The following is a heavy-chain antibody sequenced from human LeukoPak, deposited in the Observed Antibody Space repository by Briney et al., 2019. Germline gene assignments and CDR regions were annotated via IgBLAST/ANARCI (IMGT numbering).Heavy chain of an antibody. J-gene: IGHJ4*02. V-gene: IGHV5-51*01. Sequence: GESLKISCKGSGYRFTNYWIGWVRQMPGKGLEWMGMIFPGDSDTRYSPSFQGQVTISADKSISTAYLQWSSLRAPDTAMYYCAAGYSFGYFDYWGQGALVTVSS. CDR1: GYRFTNYW. CDR3: AAGYSFGYFDY. D-gene: IGHD5-18*01. CDR2: IFPGDSDT.